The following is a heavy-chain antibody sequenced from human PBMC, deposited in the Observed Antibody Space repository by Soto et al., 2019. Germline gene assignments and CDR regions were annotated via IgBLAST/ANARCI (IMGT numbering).Heavy chain of an antibody. D-gene: IGHD4-4*01. V-gene: IGHV3-30*18. CDR3: AKQHSDLVIGAFDV. CDR2: ISYDGTYQ. J-gene: IGHJ3*01. CDR1: GFRFRSFG. Sequence: HPGGSLRLSCAASGFRFRSFGIHWVRQAPGKGLEWVAVISYDGTYQYYDDSVKGRFTISRDNFGNTVALQMNSLRPEDTAVYYCAKQHSDLVIGAFDVWGPGAVVTVSS.